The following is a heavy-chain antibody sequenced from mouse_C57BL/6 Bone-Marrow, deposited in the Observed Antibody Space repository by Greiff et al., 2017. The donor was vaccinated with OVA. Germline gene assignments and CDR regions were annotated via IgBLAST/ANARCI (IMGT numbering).Heavy chain of an antibody. CDR2: IDPSDSET. J-gene: IGHJ1*03. Sequence: QVQLQQPGAELVRPGSSVKLSCKASGYTFTSYWMHWVKQRPIQGLEWIGNIDPSDSETHYNQKFKDKATLTVDKSSSTAYMQLSSLTSEDSAVYYCARRILITKGYWYFDVWGTGTTVTVSS. V-gene: IGHV1-52*01. D-gene: IGHD1-1*01. CDR1: GYTFTSYW. CDR3: ARRILITKGYWYFDV.